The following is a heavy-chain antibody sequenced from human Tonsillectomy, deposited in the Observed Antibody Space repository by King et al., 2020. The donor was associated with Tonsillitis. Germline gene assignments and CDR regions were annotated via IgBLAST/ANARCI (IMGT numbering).Heavy chain of an antibody. CDR3: ARDHCSGGSCYADY. Sequence: QVQLQESGPGLVKPSETLSLTCTVSGGSISTYYWSWIRQPAGKGLEWIGRIYTSRSTNYNLSLKSRVTMSVDTSKNQFSLTLSSVTAADTAVYYCARDHCSGGSCYADYWGQGTLVTVSS. CDR1: GGSISTYY. V-gene: IGHV4-4*07. J-gene: IGHJ4*02. D-gene: IGHD2-15*01. CDR2: IYTSRST.